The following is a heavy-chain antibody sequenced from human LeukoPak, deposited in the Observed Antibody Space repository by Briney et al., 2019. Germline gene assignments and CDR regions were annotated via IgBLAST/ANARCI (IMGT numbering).Heavy chain of an antibody. V-gene: IGHV3-30*02. CDR3: VSWAGKYYETSDYSLAPSNS. J-gene: IGHJ4*02. D-gene: IGHD3-22*01. CDR1: GFTFSGSG. Sequence: PGGSLRLSCAASGFTFSGSGMHWVRQAPGKGLEWVTFIRYDGSNKYYTDSVKGRFTISRDNSKNTLYLQMDSLRAEDTAVYYCVSWAGKYYETSDYSLAPSNSWGQGTLVTVSS. CDR2: IRYDGSNK.